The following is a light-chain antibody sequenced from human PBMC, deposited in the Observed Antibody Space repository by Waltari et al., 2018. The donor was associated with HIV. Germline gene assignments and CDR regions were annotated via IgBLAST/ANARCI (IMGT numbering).Light chain of an antibody. CDR2: EVS. CDR3: SSYTTRSTPDPNWV. Sequence: QSALTQPASVSGSPGQSITISCTGTSSDVGGYNYVSWYQQHPGKAPKLMIFEVSNRPSWVSHRFSGSKSVNTASLTISGLQAEDEADYYCSSYTTRSTPDPNWVFGGGTKLTVL. V-gene: IGLV2-14*01. J-gene: IGLJ3*02. CDR1: SSDVGGYNY.